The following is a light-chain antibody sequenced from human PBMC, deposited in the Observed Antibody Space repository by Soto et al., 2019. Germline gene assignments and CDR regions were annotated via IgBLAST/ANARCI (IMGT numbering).Light chain of an antibody. J-gene: IGLJ3*02. CDR2: TNH. CDR3: AAWDDSLNAGV. V-gene: IGLV1-44*01. Sequence: QPVLTQPPSVSGTPGQKVSISCSGSASNLGGNPVNWYQHLPGAAPKLLIYTNHQRPSGVPDRFSGSKSGTSASLAISGLRSEDEADFYCAAWDDSLNAGVFGGGTKVTVL. CDR1: ASNLGGNP.